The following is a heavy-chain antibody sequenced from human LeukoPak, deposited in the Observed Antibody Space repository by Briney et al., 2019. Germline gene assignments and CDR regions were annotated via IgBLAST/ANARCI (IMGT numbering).Heavy chain of an antibody. CDR2: IYYSGST. CDR3: ATHRRYNDAFDI. CDR1: GDSISSRSYY. V-gene: IGHV4-39*01. D-gene: IGHD1-14*01. J-gene: IGHJ3*02. Sequence: PSETLSLTCTVSGDSISSRSYYWGWIRQPPGKGLEWIGSIYYSGSTYYNPSLKSRVTISVDTSKNQFSLKLSSVTAADTAVYYCATHRRYNDAFDIWGQGTMVTVSS.